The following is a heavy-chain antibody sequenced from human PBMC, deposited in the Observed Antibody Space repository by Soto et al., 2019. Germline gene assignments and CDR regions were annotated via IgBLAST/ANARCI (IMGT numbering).Heavy chain of an antibody. Sequence: QVQLVQSEAELRKPGTSVKVSCKTSGYPFTSYYMNWVRQAPGQGLEWMGVINPTDGTTTFAQKFHGRLTMTRDTSTSTVPMALSSLSFADTAVYYCASSGSAGSYCDNWGQGTLVAVSS. V-gene: IGHV1-46*01. J-gene: IGHJ4*02. CDR2: INPTDGTT. CDR1: GYPFTSYY. D-gene: IGHD1-26*01. CDR3: ASSGSAGSYCDN.